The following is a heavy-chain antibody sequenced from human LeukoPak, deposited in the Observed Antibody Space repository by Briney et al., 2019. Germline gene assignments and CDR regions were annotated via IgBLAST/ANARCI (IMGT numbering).Heavy chain of an antibody. CDR2: IFYSGST. J-gene: IGHJ5*02. CDR1: GGSISSYY. V-gene: IGHV4-59*01. Sequence: MSSETLSLTCTVSGGSISSYYWNWIRQPPGKGLEWIGYIFYSGSTNYNPSLKSRVTISVDTSKNQVSLKLSSVTAADTAVYYCARDLRYSPLTNWFDPWGQGTLVTVSS. D-gene: IGHD3-9*01. CDR3: ARDLRYSPLTNWFDP.